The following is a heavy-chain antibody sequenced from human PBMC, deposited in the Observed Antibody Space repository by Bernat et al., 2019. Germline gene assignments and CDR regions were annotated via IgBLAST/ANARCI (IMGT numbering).Heavy chain of an antibody. D-gene: IGHD4-17*01. J-gene: IGHJ4*02. CDR1: GFTFSSYG. Sequence: QVQLVESGGGMVQPGRSLRLSCAASGFTFSSYGMHWVRQAPGKGLEWVAVIWYDGSNKYYADSVKGRFTISRDNSKNTLYLQMNSLRAEDTAVYYCARDRGAYDYGLDYWGQGTLVTVSS. CDR3: ARDRGAYDYGLDY. V-gene: IGHV3-33*01. CDR2: IWYDGSNK.